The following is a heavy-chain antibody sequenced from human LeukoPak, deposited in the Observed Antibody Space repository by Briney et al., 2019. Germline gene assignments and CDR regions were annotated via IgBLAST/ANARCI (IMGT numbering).Heavy chain of an antibody. CDR3: ARDHFIAVAFPFDY. CDR2: ISSSGSTI. D-gene: IGHD6-19*01. Sequence: GGSLRLSCAASGFTFSDYYMSWIRQAPGKGLEWVSYISSSGSTIYYADSVKGRFIISRDNAKNSLYLQMNSLRAEDTAVYYCARDHFIAVAFPFDYWGQGTLVTVSS. CDR1: GFTFSDYY. J-gene: IGHJ4*02. V-gene: IGHV3-11*01.